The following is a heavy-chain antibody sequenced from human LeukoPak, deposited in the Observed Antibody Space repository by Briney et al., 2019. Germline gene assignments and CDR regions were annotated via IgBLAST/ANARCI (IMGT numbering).Heavy chain of an antibody. CDR3: AVRGEQLGIFDY. CDR1: GGTFSSYA. V-gene: IGHV1-69*05. CDR2: IIPIFGTA. Sequence: SVRVSCKASGGTFSSYAISWVRQAPGQGLEWMGGIIPIFGTANYAQKFRGRVTITTDESTSTAYMELSSLRSEDTAVYYCAVRGEQLGIFDYWGQGTLDTVSS. J-gene: IGHJ4*02. D-gene: IGHD6-6*01.